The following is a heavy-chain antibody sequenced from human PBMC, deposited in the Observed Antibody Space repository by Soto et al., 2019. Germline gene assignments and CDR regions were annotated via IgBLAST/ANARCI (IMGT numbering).Heavy chain of an antibody. CDR1: GGSISSGGYY. V-gene: IGHV4-31*03. D-gene: IGHD5-12*01. Sequence: SETLSLTCTVSGGSISSGGYYWSWIRQHPGKSLEEIGYIYYSGSTYYNPSLKSRVTISVDTSKNQFSLKLSSVTAADTAVYYCARTKVVATGYFDYWGQGTLVTVSS. CDR3: ARTKVVATGYFDY. CDR2: IYYSGST. J-gene: IGHJ4*02.